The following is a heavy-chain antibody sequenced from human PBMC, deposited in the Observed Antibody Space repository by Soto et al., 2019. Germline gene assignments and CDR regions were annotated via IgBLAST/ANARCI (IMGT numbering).Heavy chain of an antibody. Sequence: GGSLRLSCAASGFTVSSNYMSWVRQAPGKGLEWVLVIYSGGSTYYADSVKGRFTISRDNSKNTLYLQMNSLRAEDTAVYYCARDQSPRGILWGYFDLWGRGTLVTVSS. CDR2: IYSGGST. D-gene: IGHD3-10*01. CDR3: ARDQSPRGILWGYFDL. V-gene: IGHV3-53*01. J-gene: IGHJ2*01. CDR1: GFTVSSNY.